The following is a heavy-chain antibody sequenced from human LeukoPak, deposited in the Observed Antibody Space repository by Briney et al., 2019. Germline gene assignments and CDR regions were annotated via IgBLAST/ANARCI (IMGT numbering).Heavy chain of an antibody. V-gene: IGHV3-11*01. CDR3: AREARGSGRDFDY. J-gene: IGHJ4*02. CDR1: GFSFSDFY. CDR2: IGTRSNPI. Sequence: GGSLRLSCAASGFSFSDFYMSWIRQAPGIGLEWISYIGTRSNPIYYADSVKGRFTISRDDAKNSLYLQMNSLRDEDTAVYFCAREARGSGRDFDYWGQGILVTVSS. D-gene: IGHD1-26*01.